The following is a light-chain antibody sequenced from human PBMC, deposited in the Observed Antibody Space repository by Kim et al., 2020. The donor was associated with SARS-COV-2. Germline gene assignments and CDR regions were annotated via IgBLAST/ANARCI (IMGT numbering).Light chain of an antibody. Sequence: EIVLTQSPGTLSLSPGERAALSCRASQSVISTYLGWYQQKPGKAPSLLIYGAYNRAPGIPDRFVGSGSGTDFTLIISRLEPEDFAVYYCQQYGSSPITFGQGTRLEIK. CDR1: QSVISTY. V-gene: IGKV3-20*01. CDR2: GAY. CDR3: QQYGSSPIT. J-gene: IGKJ5*01.